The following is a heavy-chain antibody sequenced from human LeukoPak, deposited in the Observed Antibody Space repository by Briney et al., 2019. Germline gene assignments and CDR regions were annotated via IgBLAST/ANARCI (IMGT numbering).Heavy chain of an antibody. CDR3: ARRYGSGYYYVPHYFDY. J-gene: IGHJ4*02. CDR1: GYSFTSYW. V-gene: IGHV5-51*01. D-gene: IGHD3-22*01. Sequence: GESLKISCKGSGYSFTSYWIGWVRQMPGKGLEWMGIIYPGDSDTRYSPSFQGQVTISADKSISTAYLQWSSLKASDTAMYYCARRYGSGYYYVPHYFDYWGQGTLVTVSS. CDR2: IYPGDSDT.